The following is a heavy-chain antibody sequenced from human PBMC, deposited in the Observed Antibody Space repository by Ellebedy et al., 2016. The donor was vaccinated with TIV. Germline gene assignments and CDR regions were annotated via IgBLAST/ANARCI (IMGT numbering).Heavy chain of an antibody. CDR2: INPNSGGT. CDR1: GYTFTGYY. Sequence: ASVKVSCKASGYTFTGYYMHWVRQDPGQGLEWMGWINPNSGGTNYAQKFQGRVTMTRDTPISTASMQLSSLRSEDTAVYYCARGPNYVPNYFDFWGQGTLVTVSS. J-gene: IGHJ4*02. V-gene: IGHV1-2*02. CDR3: ARGPNYVPNYFDF. D-gene: IGHD3-16*01.